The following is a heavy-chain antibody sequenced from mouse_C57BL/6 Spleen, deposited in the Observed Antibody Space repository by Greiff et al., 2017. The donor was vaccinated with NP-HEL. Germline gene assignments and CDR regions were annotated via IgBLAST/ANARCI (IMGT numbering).Heavy chain of an antibody. CDR1: GYTFTSYW. J-gene: IGHJ3*01. CDR3: APTVTWFAY. Sequence: QVQLQQPGAELVKPGASVKLSCKASGYTFTSYWMQWVKQRPGQGLEWIGEIDPSDSYTNYNQKFKGKATLTVDTSSSTAYMQLSSLTSEDSAVYYCAPTVTWFAYWGQGTLVTVSA. V-gene: IGHV1-50*01. D-gene: IGHD4-1*02. CDR2: IDPSDSYT.